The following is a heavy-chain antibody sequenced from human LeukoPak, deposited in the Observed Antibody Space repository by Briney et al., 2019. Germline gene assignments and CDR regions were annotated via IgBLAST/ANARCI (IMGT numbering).Heavy chain of an antibody. CDR3: ARLTAGMDYYYYMDV. D-gene: IGHD6-19*01. Sequence: SVKVSCKASGGTFSSYAISWVRQAPGQGLEWMGGIIPIFGTANYAQKFQGRVTITTDESTSTAYMELSSLRSEDTAVYYCARLTAGMDYYYYMDVWGKGTTVNVSS. CDR2: IIPIFGTA. V-gene: IGHV1-69*05. CDR1: GGTFSSYA. J-gene: IGHJ6*03.